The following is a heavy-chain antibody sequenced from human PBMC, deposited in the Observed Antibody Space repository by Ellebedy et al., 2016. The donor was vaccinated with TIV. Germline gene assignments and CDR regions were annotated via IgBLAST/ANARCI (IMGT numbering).Heavy chain of an antibody. V-gene: IGHV3-30-3*01. CDR1: GFTFSSYA. D-gene: IGHD5-24*01. J-gene: IGHJ4*02. Sequence: GESLKISCSASGFTFSSYAMHWVRQAPGKGLEWVAVISYDGSNKYYADSVKGRFTISRDNSKNTLYLQMNSLKAEDTAVYYCASGYVEMATIDYWGQGTLVTVSS. CDR3: ASGYVEMATIDY. CDR2: ISYDGSNK.